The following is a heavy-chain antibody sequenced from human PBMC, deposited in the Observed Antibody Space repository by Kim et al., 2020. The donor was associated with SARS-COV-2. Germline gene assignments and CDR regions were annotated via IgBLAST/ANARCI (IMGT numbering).Heavy chain of an antibody. CDR3: AKDGSSSHYYYYYGMDV. D-gene: IGHD6-13*01. Sequence: VKGRFTISRDNAKNSLYLQMNSLRAEDTALYYCAKDGSSSHYYYYYGMDVWGQGTTVTVSS. V-gene: IGHV3-9*01. J-gene: IGHJ6*02.